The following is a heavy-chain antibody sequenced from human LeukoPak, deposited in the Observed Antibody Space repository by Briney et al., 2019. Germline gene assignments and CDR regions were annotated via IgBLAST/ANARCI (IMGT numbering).Heavy chain of an antibody. V-gene: IGHV3-23*01. D-gene: IGHD6-13*01. J-gene: IGHJ4*02. CDR2: ISGSGGST. CDR1: GFTFSSYA. CDR3: AKLAAAGPFDY. Sequence: GGSLRLSCAASGFTFSSYAISWVRQAPGKGLEWVSAISGSGGSTYYADSVKGRFTISRDNAKNTLYVQMDSLRAGDTAVYYCAKLAAAGPFDYWGQGTVVTVSS.